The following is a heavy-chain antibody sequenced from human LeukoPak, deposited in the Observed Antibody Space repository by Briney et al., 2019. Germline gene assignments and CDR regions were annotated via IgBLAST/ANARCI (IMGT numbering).Heavy chain of an antibody. CDR1: GGTFSSYA. CDR3: ARAGVPYYYGMDV. CDR2: IIPILGIA. D-gene: IGHD3-10*01. Sequence: SVKVSCKASGGTFSSYAISWVRQAPGQGLEWMGRIIPILGIANYAQKFQGRVTITADKSTSTAYMELSSLRSEDTAVYYCARAGVPYYYGMDVWGQGNTVTVSS. V-gene: IGHV1-69*04. J-gene: IGHJ6*02.